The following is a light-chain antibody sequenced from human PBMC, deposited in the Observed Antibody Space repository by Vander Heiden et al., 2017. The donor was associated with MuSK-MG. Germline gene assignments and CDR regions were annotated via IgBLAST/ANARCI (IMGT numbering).Light chain of an antibody. V-gene: IGKV3-20*01. J-gene: IGKJ2*01. CDR2: AAS. CDR3: QQYGRSLYT. Sequence: EIELTQSPGTLSLSPGDRATMSCRASQSVASSYLAWYQQKPGQAPRVLIYAASTRAKGISDRFSGSGSGTDFTLTISRVEPEDFAVYYCQQYGRSLYTFGQGTRLDMK. CDR1: QSVASSY.